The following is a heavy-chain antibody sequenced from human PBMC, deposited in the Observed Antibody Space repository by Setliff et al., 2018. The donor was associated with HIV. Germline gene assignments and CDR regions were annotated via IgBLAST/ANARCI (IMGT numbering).Heavy chain of an antibody. CDR3: ARHPWEIQRPLKYAFDF. J-gene: IGHJ3*01. V-gene: IGHV4-34*01. CDR1: GGSFSNYY. D-gene: IGHD1-1*01. CDR2: ITRRGNT. Sequence: SETLSLTCDVFGGSFSNYYWSWLRQPPGKGLEWIGEITRRGNTNYNPSLKSRVTMSIDPSKNQFSLRVTSVTAADTAVYYCARHPWEIQRPLKYAFDFWGPGIMVTVSS.